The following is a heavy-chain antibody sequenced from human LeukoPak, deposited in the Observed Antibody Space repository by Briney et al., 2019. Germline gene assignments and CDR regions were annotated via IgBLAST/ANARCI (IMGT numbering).Heavy chain of an antibody. J-gene: IGHJ4*02. D-gene: IGHD5-24*01. CDR1: GFTFSTYW. Sequence: PGGSLRLSCAASGFTFSTYWMSWVRQAPGKGLQWVAKIKQDGSEKYYVDSVKGRFTISRDNAKNSVYLQMNSLRVDDTAVYYCARGQLADVYWGQGALVTVSS. CDR3: ARGQLADVY. V-gene: IGHV3-7*01. CDR2: IKQDGSEK.